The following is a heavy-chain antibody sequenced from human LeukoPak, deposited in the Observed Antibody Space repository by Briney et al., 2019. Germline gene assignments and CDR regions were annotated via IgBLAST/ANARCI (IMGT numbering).Heavy chain of an antibody. CDR3: AKLTVVVVAAPFDY. Sequence: GGSLRLSCAASGFTFSSYAMSWVLQAPGKGLEWVSAISGSGGSTYYADSVKGRFTISRDNSKNTLYLQMNSLRAEDTAVYYCAKLTVVVVAAPFDYWGQGTLVTVSS. CDR2: ISGSGGST. J-gene: IGHJ4*02. V-gene: IGHV3-23*01. CDR1: GFTFSSYA. D-gene: IGHD2-15*01.